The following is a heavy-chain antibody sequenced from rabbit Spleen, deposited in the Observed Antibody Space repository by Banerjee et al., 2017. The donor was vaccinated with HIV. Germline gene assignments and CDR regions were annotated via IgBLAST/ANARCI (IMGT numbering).Heavy chain of an antibody. V-gene: IGHV1S45*01. J-gene: IGHJ4*01. CDR2: IYTGNGKN. D-gene: IGHD1-1*01. CDR3: VRDKASFSGDFGPYYFNL. Sequence: QEQLVESGGGLVKPEGSLKLSCTASGFSFSSGYDMSWVRQAPGKGLEWIGFIYTGNGKNYYASWAKGRFTISKTSSTTVTLQVNSLTAADTATYFCVRDKASFSGDFGPYYFNLWGPGTLVTVS. CDR1: GFSFSSGYD.